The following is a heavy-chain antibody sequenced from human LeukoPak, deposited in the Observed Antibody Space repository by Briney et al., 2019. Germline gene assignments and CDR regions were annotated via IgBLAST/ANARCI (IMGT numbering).Heavy chain of an antibody. CDR2: IKQDGSEK. V-gene: IGHV3-7*01. Sequence: GRSLRLSCAGSGFTFSPYWMSWVRQAPGKGLEWVANIKQDGSEKYYVDSVKGRFAISRDNAKNSLYLQMNSLRAEDTAVYYCARDGDVSGYSDWGQGTPVTVSS. CDR3: ARDGDVSGYSD. D-gene: IGHD3-22*01. J-gene: IGHJ4*02. CDR1: GFTFSPYW.